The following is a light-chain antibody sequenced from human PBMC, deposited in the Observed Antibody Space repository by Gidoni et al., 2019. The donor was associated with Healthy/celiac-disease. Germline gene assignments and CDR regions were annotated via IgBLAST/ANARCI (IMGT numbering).Light chain of an antibody. J-gene: IGKJ2*01. CDR1: QSVSSY. CDR2: DAS. CDR3: QQRSNWSS. Sequence: IVLALSPATLSLSPWARATLTCRASQSVSSYLYLSQQKPGQAPRLLIYDASNRATGTPSRFSGSGSGTDFTITSSSLEPEDFEVYYCQQRSNWSSFGQGTKLEIK. V-gene: IGKV3-11*01.